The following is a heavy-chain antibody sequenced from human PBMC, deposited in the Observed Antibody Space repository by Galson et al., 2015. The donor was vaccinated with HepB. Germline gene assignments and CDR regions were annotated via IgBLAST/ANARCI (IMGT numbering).Heavy chain of an antibody. CDR2: ISSSSSTI. CDR1: GFTFSSNR. D-gene: IGHD5-24*01. CDR3: ARQSGRWLQLALDS. J-gene: IGHJ4*02. Sequence: SCADSGFTFSSNRMNWVRQAPGKGLEWVSYISSSSSTIYYADSVKGRFTISRDNAKNSLYLQMNSLRAEDTAVYYCARQSGRWLQLALDSWGQGTLVTVSS. V-gene: IGHV3-48*04.